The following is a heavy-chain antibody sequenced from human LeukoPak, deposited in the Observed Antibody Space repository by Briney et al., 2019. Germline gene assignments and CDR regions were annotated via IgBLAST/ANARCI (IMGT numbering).Heavy chain of an antibody. J-gene: IGHJ4*02. CDR3: ARVDYGDPSTFDY. D-gene: IGHD4-17*01. Sequence: ASVKVSCKASGYTFTGYYMHWVRQAPGQGLEWMGRINPNSGGTNYAQKFQGRVTMTRDTSISTAYMELSRLRSDDTAVYYRARVDYGDPSTFDYWGQGTLVTVSS. V-gene: IGHV1-2*06. CDR1: GYTFTGYY. CDR2: INPNSGGT.